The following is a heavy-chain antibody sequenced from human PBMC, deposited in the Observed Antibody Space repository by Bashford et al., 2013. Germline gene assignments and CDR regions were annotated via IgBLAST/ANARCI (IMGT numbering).Heavy chain of an antibody. V-gene: IGHV1-69*13. CDR3: ARGRRWLQPPGVFDY. CDR2: VIPIFGTA. D-gene: IGHD5-24*01. Sequence: PSVKVVLARRSGGTFSSYAISWVRQAPRTRALSGWEGVIPIFGTANYAQKFQGRVTITADESTSTAYMELSSLRSEDTAVYYCARGRRWLQPPGVFDYWGQGTLVTVSS. CDR1: GGTFSSYA. J-gene: IGHJ4*02.